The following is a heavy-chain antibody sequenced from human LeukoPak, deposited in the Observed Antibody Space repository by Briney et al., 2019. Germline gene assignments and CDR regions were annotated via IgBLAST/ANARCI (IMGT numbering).Heavy chain of an antibody. CDR1: GGSISSGSYY. D-gene: IGHD3-3*01. J-gene: IGHJ4*02. CDR2: IYTSGST. Sequence: SETLSLTCTVSGGSISSGSYYWSWIRQPAGKGLEWIGRIYTSGSTNYNPSLKSRVTISVDTSKNQFSLKLSSVTAADTAVYYCARDDDDFWSGNDYWGQGTLVTVSS. CDR3: ARDDDDFWSGNDY. V-gene: IGHV4-61*02.